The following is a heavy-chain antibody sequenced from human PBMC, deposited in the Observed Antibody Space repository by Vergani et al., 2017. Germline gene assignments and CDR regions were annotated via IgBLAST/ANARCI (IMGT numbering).Heavy chain of an antibody. CDR1: GFTFSNAW. CDR3: ARGVVVPAATEAFDY. D-gene: IGHD2-2*01. V-gene: IGHV3-15*01. J-gene: IGHJ4*02. Sequence: EVQLVESGGGLVKPGGSLRLSCAASGFTFSNAWMSWVRQAPGKGLEWVGRIKSKTDGGATDYAAPVKGRFTISRDDSKNTLYLQMNSLKTEDTAVYYCARGVVVPAATEAFDYWGQGTLVTVSS. CDR2: IKSKTDGGAT.